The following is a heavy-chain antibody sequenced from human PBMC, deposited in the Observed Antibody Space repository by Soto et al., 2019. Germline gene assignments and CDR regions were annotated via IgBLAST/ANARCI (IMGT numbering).Heavy chain of an antibody. Sequence: QVQLVQSGAEVKKPGSSVKVSCNASGGTFGSYAISWVRHAPGQGLEWMGGIIPIPGTANYAQKFQGRVTIAADESTSTAYMELSSLRSEDTAVYHCARSQGSSTSLEIYYYYYYGMDVWGQGTTVTVSS. CDR3: ARSQGSSTSLEIYYYYYYGMDV. J-gene: IGHJ6*02. CDR2: IIPIPGTA. V-gene: IGHV1-69*01. D-gene: IGHD2-2*01. CDR1: GGTFGSYA.